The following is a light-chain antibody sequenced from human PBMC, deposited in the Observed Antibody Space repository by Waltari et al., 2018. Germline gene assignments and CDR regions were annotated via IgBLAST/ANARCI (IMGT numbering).Light chain of an antibody. Sequence: QSVLTQPPSVSAAPGQKVTISCSGNNSNIGYDYISWYQQLPGTAPKLLIYDDNKRPSGIPDRFSGSKPGTSATLAITGLQTGDEADYYCGRWDLRLNWVFGGGTKVTVL. CDR3: GRWDLRLNWV. J-gene: IGLJ3*02. CDR2: DDN. CDR1: NSNIGYDY. V-gene: IGLV1-51*01.